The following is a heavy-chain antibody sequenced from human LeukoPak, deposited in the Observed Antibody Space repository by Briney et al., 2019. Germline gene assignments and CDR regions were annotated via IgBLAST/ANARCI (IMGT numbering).Heavy chain of an antibody. Sequence: SVKVSCKASGGTFSSYAISWVRQAPGQGLEWMGGIIPIFGTANYAQKFQGRVTITADESTSTAYMELSSLRSEDTAVYYCARAIGYSGYDRPFDYWGQGTLVTVSS. J-gene: IGHJ4*02. D-gene: IGHD5-12*01. V-gene: IGHV1-69*13. CDR1: GGTFSSYA. CDR3: ARAIGYSGYDRPFDY. CDR2: IIPIFGTA.